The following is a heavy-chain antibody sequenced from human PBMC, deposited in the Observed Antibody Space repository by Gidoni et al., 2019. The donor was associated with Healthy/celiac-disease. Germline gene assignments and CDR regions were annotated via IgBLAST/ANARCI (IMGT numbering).Heavy chain of an antibody. Sequence: QVQLVQSGAEVQQPGASVKVSCTSSGYTFTSYGISWVRQAPGQGLEWMGWISAYNGNTNYAQKLQGRVTMTTDTSTSTAYMELRSLRSDDTAVYYCARDSNYYDSSGQGFDYWGQGTLVTVSS. CDR1: GYTFTSYG. V-gene: IGHV1-18*01. CDR3: ARDSNYYDSSGQGFDY. D-gene: IGHD3-22*01. CDR2: ISAYNGNT. J-gene: IGHJ4*02.